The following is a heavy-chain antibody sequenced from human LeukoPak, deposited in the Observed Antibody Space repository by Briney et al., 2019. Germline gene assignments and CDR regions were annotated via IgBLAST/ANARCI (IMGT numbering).Heavy chain of an antibody. V-gene: IGHV1-2*06. CDR1: GYTFTGYY. CDR2: INPNSGGT. J-gene: IGHJ4*02. D-gene: IGHD2-21*01. CDR3: ARAGGSYSPSDY. Sequence: ASVKVSCKASGYTFTGYYMHWVRQAPGQGLEWMGRINPNSGGTNYAQKFQGRVTMTTDTSTSTAYMELRSLRSDDTAVFYCARAGGSYSPSDYWGQGTLVTVSS.